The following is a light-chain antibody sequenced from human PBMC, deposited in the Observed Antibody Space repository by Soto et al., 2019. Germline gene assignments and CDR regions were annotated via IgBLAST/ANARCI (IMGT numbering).Light chain of an antibody. CDR3: QHQT. V-gene: IGKV4-1*01. J-gene: IGKJ1*01. Sequence: DIVMTQSPDSLAVSLGERATINCKSSQSVLYSSNNKNYLAWYQQKPGQPPKLLIYWASTLESGVPDRFSGSRSGTDFTLTISSLQAEDVAVYYCQHQTFGQGTKVDIK. CDR1: QSVLYSSNNKNY. CDR2: WAS.